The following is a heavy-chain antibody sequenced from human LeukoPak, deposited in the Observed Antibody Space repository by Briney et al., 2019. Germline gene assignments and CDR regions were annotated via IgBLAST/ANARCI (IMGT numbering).Heavy chain of an antibody. CDR1: GFTFSSYG. CDR3: ARETGYCSSTSSLADYYYYGMDV. V-gene: IGHV3-33*01. Sequence: GGSLRLSCAASGFTFSSYGMHWVRQAPGKGLEWVAVIWYDGSNKYYADSVKGRFTISRDNSKNTLYLQMNSLRAEDTAVYYCARETGYCSSTSSLADYYYYGMDVWGQGTTVTVSS. J-gene: IGHJ6*02. CDR2: IWYDGSNK. D-gene: IGHD2-2*01.